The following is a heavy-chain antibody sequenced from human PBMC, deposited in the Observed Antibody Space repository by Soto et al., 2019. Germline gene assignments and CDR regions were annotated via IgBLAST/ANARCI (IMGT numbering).Heavy chain of an antibody. CDR2: IYSSGNT. V-gene: IGHV3-53*02. CDR1: GFTVSSNY. CDR3: AREGLLNFDF. D-gene: IGHD2-8*01. J-gene: IGHJ4*02. Sequence: EVQLVETGGGLIQPGGSLRLSCAASGFTVSSNYMSWVRQAPGRGLEWVSVIYSSGNTYYADSVKGRFAISRGNSKNTLYLHMNRLRAEDTAVYYCAREGLLNFDFWGQGTLVTVSS.